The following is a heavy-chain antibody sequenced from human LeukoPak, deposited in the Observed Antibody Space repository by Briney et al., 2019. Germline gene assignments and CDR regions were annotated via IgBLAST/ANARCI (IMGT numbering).Heavy chain of an antibody. CDR2: ISSSSSTI. CDR1: GFTFSSYS. D-gene: IGHD6-13*01. J-gene: IGHJ4*02. V-gene: IGHV3-48*01. CDR3: ARDVAAADY. Sequence: PGGSLRLSCAASGFTFSSYSMNWVRQAPGKGLEWVSYISSSSSTIYYADSVKGRFTISRDNAKNSLYLQMNSLRAEDTAVYYCARDVAAADYWGQGTRVTVSS.